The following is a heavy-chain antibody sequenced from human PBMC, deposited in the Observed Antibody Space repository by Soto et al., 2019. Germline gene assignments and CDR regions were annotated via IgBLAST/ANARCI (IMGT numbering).Heavy chain of an antibody. D-gene: IGHD3-22*01. J-gene: IGHJ4*02. CDR2: IIPIFGTA. V-gene: IGHV1-69*13. Sequence: SPVKGSCKASGGTFSSYAISWVRQAPGQGLEWMGGIIPIFGTANYAQKLQGRVTITADESTSTAYMELSSLRSEDTAVYYCARDRAYGYYDSSGYPGLDYWGQGTLVTVSS. CDR3: ARDRAYGYYDSSGYPGLDY. CDR1: GGTFSSYA.